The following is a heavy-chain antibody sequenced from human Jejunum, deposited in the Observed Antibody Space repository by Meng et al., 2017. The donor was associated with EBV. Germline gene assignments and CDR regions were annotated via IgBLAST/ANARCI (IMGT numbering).Heavy chain of an antibody. Sequence: QGQLVPAWVELKQTWASVKVSVNACGYNLSRYERYVVRQAPGQGVEWMGWINTRNGNPAYSQGFTGRFVFSLDTSVITAYLQISSLKAEDTAVYYCASDISTATFGYWGQGTLVTVSS. D-gene: IGHD2-21*02. CDR2: INTRNGNP. V-gene: IGHV7-4-1*02. CDR1: GYNLSRYE. CDR3: ASDISTATFGY. J-gene: IGHJ4*02.